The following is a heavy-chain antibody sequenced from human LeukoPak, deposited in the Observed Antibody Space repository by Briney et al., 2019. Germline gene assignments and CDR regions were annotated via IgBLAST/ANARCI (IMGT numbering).Heavy chain of an antibody. V-gene: IGHV3-30-3*01. Sequence: PGGSLRLSCAASGFTFSSYPLHWVRQAPGKGLDWVAVISDDGNNPYYSDSVKGRFTISRDNSKNTIYLQMNGLRAEDTAVYYCASIFSSGYSDFDFWGQGTLVTVSS. D-gene: IGHD5-18*01. J-gene: IGHJ4*02. CDR2: ISDDGNNP. CDR1: GFTFSSYP. CDR3: ASIFSSGYSDFDF.